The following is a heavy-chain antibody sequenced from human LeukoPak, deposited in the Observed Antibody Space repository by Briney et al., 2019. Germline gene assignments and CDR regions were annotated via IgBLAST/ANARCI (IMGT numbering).Heavy chain of an antibody. CDR3: ARLTYYYDSSGYYLFDY. CDR2: MNPNSGNT. D-gene: IGHD3-22*01. V-gene: IGHV1-8*03. Sequence: GASVKVSCKASGYTFTSYDINWVRQATGQGLEWMGLMNPNSGNTGYAQKFQGRVTITRNTSISTAYMELSSLRSEDTAVYYCARLTYYYDSSGYYLFDYWGQGTLVTVSS. J-gene: IGHJ4*02. CDR1: GYTFTSYD.